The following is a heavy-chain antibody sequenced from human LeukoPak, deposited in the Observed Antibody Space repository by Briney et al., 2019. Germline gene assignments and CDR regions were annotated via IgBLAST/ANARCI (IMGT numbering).Heavy chain of an antibody. CDR2: FDPEDGET. J-gene: IGHJ4*02. Sequence: ASVKVACKASGRTFSSYAISWVRQAPGKGLEWMGGFDPEDGETIYAQKFQGRVTMTEDTSTDTAYMELSGLRSEDTAVYYCATDLARWGQGTLVTVSS. V-gene: IGHV1-24*01. CDR1: GRTFSSYA. CDR3: ATDLAR.